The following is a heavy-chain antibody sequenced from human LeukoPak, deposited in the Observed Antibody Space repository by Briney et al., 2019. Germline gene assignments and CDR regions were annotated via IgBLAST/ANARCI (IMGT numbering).Heavy chain of an antibody. CDR2: IYVGGTT. J-gene: IGHJ4*02. V-gene: IGHV3-66*01. Sequence: GGSLRLSCAASGFIVNINYMSWVRQAPGKGLDWGSLIYVGGTTYFAVSVKGRFTISRATSKNTLYLQMTSLRAEDTAVYYCAKDLDYTTYGYYFDSWGQGTLVTVSS. D-gene: IGHD4-11*01. CDR1: GFIVNINY. CDR3: AKDLDYTTYGYYFDS.